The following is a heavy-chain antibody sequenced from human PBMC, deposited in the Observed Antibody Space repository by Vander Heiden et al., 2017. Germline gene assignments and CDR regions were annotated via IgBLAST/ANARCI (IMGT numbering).Heavy chain of an antibody. D-gene: IGHD3-10*01. V-gene: IGHV3-7*01. CDR2: IKQDGSEK. CDR1: GFTFSSYW. Sequence: EVQLVESGGGLVQPGGSLRLSCAASGFTFSSYWMNWVRQAPGKGLEWVADIKQDGSEKYYVDSVKGRFTIYRDNAKNSLYLQMNSLRADDTAVYYCARQGGRSSGSSYWGQGTLVTVSS. J-gene: IGHJ4*02. CDR3: ARQGGRSSGSSY.